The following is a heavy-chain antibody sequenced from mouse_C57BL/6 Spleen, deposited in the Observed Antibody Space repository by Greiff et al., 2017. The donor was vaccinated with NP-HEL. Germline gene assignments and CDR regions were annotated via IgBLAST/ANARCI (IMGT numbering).Heavy chain of an antibody. Sequence: EVKLMESGGGLVKPGGSLKLSCAASGFTFSDYGMHWVRQAPEKGLEWVAYISSGSSTIHYVATVKGRFTISRDNAKNTLFLQMTSLRSEDTAMYYCARRITTVVAKAMDYWGQGTSVTVSS. CDR2: ISSGSSTI. V-gene: IGHV5-17*01. J-gene: IGHJ4*01. CDR1: GFTFSDYG. D-gene: IGHD1-1*01. CDR3: ARRITTVVAKAMDY.